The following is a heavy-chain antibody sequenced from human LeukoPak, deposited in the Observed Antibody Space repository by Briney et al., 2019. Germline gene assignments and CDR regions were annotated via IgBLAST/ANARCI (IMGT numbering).Heavy chain of an antibody. D-gene: IGHD3-9*01. CDR1: GFTFTNNA. V-gene: IGHV3-23*01. CDR3: AKDRGLYDILTGYDDAFDI. Sequence: GGSLRLSCAASGFTFTNNAMTWVRQPPGKGLQWVSTIRGPGGGGTTYYADSVKGRFSISRDNSKNTLYLQMDSLRAEGTAIYYCAKDRGLYDILTGYDDAFDIWGQGTMVTVSS. J-gene: IGHJ3*02. CDR2: IRGPGGGGTT.